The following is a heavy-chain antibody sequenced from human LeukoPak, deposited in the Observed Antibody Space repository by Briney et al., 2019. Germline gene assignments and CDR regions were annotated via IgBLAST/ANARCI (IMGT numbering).Heavy chain of an antibody. D-gene: IGHD5-18*01. CDR2: INHSGST. V-gene: IGHV4-34*01. CDR1: GGSFSGYY. CDR3: ARADTAMVTV. J-gene: IGHJ4*02. Sequence: PSETLSLTCAVCGGSFSGYYWSWIRQPPGKGLEWIGEINHSGSTNYNPSLKSRVTISVDTSKNQFSLKLSSVTAADTAVYYCARADTAMVTVWGQGTLVTVSS.